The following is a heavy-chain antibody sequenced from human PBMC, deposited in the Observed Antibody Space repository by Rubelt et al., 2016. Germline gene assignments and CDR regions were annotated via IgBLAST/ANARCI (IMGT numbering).Heavy chain of an antibody. CDR2: IYSGGST. V-gene: IGHV3-53*01. J-gene: IGHJ3*02. D-gene: IGHD6-6*01. Sequence: APGKGLEWVSVIYSGGSTYYADSVKGRFTISRDNSKNTLYLQMNSLRAEDTAVYYCARDRPGGQLVGGDAFDIWGQGTMVTVSS. CDR3: ARDRPGGQLVGGDAFDI.